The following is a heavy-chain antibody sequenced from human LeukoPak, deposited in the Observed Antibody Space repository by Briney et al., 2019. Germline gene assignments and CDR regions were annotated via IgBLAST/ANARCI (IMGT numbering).Heavy chain of an antibody. Sequence: SETLSLSCAVSGGSFSGYNRSWVRQPPGKGLERVGEINHSGNTNYNSHLKSRVTVAVNTSKSQFPLKLSSVAAADTAVYCCARQSHVETSMVFWGQGTLVTVSS. CDR1: GGSFSGYN. J-gene: IGHJ4*02. CDR3: ARQSHVETSMVF. D-gene: IGHD5-18*01. V-gene: IGHV4-34*01. CDR2: INHSGNT.